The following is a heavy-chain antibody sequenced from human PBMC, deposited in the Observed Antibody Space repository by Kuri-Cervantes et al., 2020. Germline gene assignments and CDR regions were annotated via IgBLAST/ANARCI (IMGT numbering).Heavy chain of an antibody. D-gene: IGHD6-19*01. CDR2: INAGNGNT. V-gene: IGHV1-3*01. CDR1: GFTFSSYG. CDR3: AREVVAGNFDY. Sequence: GGSLRLSCAASGFTFSSYGMHWVRQAPGQRLEWMGWINAGNGNTKYSQKFQGRVTITRDISASTAYMELNSLRSEDTAVYYCAREVVAGNFDYWGQGTLVTVSS. J-gene: IGHJ4*02.